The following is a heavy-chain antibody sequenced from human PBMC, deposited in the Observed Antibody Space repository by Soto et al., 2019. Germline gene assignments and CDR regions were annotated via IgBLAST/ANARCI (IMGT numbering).Heavy chain of an antibody. CDR2: IYYSGST. V-gene: IGHV4-59*01. Sequence: PSETLSLTCTVSGGSISSYYWSWIRQPPGKGLEWIGYIYYSGSTNYNPSLKSRVTISVDTSKNQFSLKLSSVTAADTAVYYCARAGPGTDGGYCRGGSCYFHYYYMDVWGKGTTVTVSS. CDR3: ARAGPGTDGGYCRGGSCYFHYYYMDV. D-gene: IGHD2-15*01. CDR1: GGSISSYY. J-gene: IGHJ6*03.